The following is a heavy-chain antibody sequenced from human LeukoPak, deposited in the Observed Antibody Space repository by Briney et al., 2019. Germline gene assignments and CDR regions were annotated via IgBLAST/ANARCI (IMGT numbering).Heavy chain of an antibody. V-gene: IGHV4-34*01. CDR1: GGSFSGYY. J-gene: IGHJ4*02. CDR3: ARGELPDY. CDR2: INHSGST. Sequence: SETLSLTCAVYGGSFSGYYWSWIRQPPGKGLEWIGEINHSGSTNYNPSLKSRVTISVDTSKNQFSLKLSSETAADTAVYYCARGELPDYWGQGTLVTVSS. D-gene: IGHD1-26*01.